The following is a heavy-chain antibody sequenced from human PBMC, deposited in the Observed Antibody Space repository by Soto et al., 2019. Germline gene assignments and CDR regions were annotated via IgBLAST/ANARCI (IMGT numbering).Heavy chain of an antibody. V-gene: IGHV3-30-3*01. CDR1: GFTFSSYA. CDR2: ISYDGSNK. Sequence: GGSLRLSCAASGFTFSSYAMHWVRQAPGKGLEWVAVISYDGSNKYYADSVKGRFTISRDNSKNTLYLQMNSLRAEDTAVDYCARDFRGIGYCSSTSCPRYSSSWPLGYWGQGTLVTVSS. D-gene: IGHD2-2*01. CDR3: ARDFRGIGYCSSTSCPRYSSSWPLGY. J-gene: IGHJ4*02.